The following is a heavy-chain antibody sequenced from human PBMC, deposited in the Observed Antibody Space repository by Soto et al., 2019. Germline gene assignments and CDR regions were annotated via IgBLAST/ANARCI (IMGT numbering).Heavy chain of an antibody. D-gene: IGHD6-19*01. J-gene: IGHJ5*01. CDR1: GGTFSSFA. Sequence: QVQLVQSGAEVPKPGSSVKVSCKASGGTFSSFAISWLRQAPGQGLEWMGGITPLFNTAKYAQKFQGRVTITADESTSTAYMELSSLGSEDTAVYYCARPRYSSGWYGSFDSWGQGTLVTVPS. CDR2: ITPLFNTA. CDR3: ARPRYSSGWYGSFDS. V-gene: IGHV1-69*01.